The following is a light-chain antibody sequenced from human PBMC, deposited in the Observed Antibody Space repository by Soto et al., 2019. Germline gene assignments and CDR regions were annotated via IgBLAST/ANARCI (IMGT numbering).Light chain of an antibody. CDR2: DVS. CDR3: SSYTSSSTPYV. V-gene: IGLV2-14*01. CDR1: FGGYNS. Sequence: QSALTQPASVSGSPGQSITISCTVNFGGYNSVSWYQQHPGKAPKLMIYDVSNRPSGVSNRFSGSKSGNTASLTISGLQAEDEADYYCSSYTSSSTPYVFGTGTKLTVL. J-gene: IGLJ1*01.